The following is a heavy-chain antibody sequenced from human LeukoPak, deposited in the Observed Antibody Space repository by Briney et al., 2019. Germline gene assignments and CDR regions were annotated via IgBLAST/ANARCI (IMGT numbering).Heavy chain of an antibody. CDR2: IYYSGST. J-gene: IGHJ1*01. CDR1: GASITSYY. V-gene: IGHV4-59*01. Sequence: SETLSLTCTVSGASITSYYWSWIRQPPGKALEWIGYIYYSGSTNYNPSLKSRVTISVDTSKDQFSLKLRSVTAADTAVYYCASEVVTSIEYFQHWGQGTLVTVSS. CDR3: ASEVVTSIEYFQH. D-gene: IGHD2-21*02.